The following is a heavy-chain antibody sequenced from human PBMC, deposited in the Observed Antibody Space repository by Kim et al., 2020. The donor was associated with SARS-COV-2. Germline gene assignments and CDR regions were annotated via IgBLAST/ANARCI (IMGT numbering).Heavy chain of an antibody. V-gene: IGHV3-23*01. CDR3: AKRTSGYSSSWFGVQH. Sequence: GGSLRLSCAASGFTFSIYAMSWVRQAPGKGLEWVSAISGSGGSTYYADSVKGRFTISRDNSKNTLYLQMNSLRAEDTAVYYCAKRTSGYSSSWFGVQHWGQGTLVTVSS. CDR1: GFTFSIYA. CDR2: ISGSGGST. J-gene: IGHJ1*01. D-gene: IGHD6-13*01.